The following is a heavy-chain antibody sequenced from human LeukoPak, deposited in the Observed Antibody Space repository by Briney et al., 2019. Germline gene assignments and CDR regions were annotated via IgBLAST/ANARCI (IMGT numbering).Heavy chain of an antibody. Sequence: GGSLRLSCAASGFSFNSYAVHWVRQAPGKGLEWVAVISFDGSNKYYADSVKGRFAISRDNSKNTLYLQMNSLRAEDTAVYYCAGDEEGRLTYYYDSSGLTGVFDIWGQGTMVTVSS. D-gene: IGHD3-22*01. CDR3: AGDEEGRLTYYYDSSGLTGVFDI. CDR1: GFSFNSYA. J-gene: IGHJ3*02. CDR2: ISFDGSNK. V-gene: IGHV3-30*09.